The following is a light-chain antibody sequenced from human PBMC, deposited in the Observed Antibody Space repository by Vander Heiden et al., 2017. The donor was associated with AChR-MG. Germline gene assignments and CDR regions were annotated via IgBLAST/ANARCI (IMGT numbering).Light chain of an antibody. Sequence: QSALTQPASVSGSPGQSTTISCTGTSSDVGGYNFVSWYQQSPGKAPNLLIYDVNNRPSGVSNRFSGSKSGNTAYLTIFGLQFEDEADYYCSSDRSHNSLLFGGGTKLTVL. CDR2: DVN. J-gene: IGLJ2*01. CDR3: SSDRSHNSLL. CDR1: SSDVGGYNF. V-gene: IGLV2-14*01.